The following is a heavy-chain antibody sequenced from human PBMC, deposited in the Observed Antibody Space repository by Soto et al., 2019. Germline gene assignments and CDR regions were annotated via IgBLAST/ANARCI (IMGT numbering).Heavy chain of an antibody. V-gene: IGHV1-46*01. CDR2: INPSGGST. Sequence: ASVKVSCKASGYTFTSYYMHWVRQAPGHGLEWMGIINPSGGSTSYAQKFQGRVTMTRDTSTSTVYMELSSLRSEDTAVYYCARDIFQGSIIEGVDYWGQGTLVTVSS. J-gene: IGHJ4*02. CDR1: GYTFTSYY. CDR3: ARDIFQGSIIEGVDY. D-gene: IGHD4-4*01.